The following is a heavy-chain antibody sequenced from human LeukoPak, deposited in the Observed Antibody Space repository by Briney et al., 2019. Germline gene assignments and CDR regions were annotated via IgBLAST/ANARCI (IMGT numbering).Heavy chain of an antibody. CDR2: ISYDGSNK. V-gene: IGHV3-30*04. CDR3: ARDSYCGGDCYMYYYYYYGMDV. D-gene: IGHD2-21*02. CDR1: GFTFSSYA. Sequence: GGSLRLSCAASGFTFSSYAMHWVRQAPGKGLEWVAVISYDGSNKYYADSVKGRFTISRDNSKNTLYLQMNSLRAEDTAVYYCARDSYCGGDCYMYYYYYYGMDVWGQGTTVTVSS. J-gene: IGHJ6*02.